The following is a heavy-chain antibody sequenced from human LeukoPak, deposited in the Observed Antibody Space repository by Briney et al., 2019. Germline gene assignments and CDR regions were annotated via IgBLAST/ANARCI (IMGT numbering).Heavy chain of an antibody. Sequence: SETLSLTCTVSGGSISSSSYYWGWIRQPPGKGLEWIGSIYYSGSTYYNPSLKSRVTISVDTSKNQFSLKLSSVTAADTAVYYCARAYDYGSGSYYRYWGQGTLATVSS. CDR1: GGSISSSSYY. J-gene: IGHJ4*02. V-gene: IGHV4-39*07. D-gene: IGHD3-10*01. CDR3: ARAYDYGSGSYYRY. CDR2: IYYSGST.